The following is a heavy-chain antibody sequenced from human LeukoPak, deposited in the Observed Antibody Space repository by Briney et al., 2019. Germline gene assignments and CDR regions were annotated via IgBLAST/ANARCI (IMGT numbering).Heavy chain of an antibody. Sequence: PGGSLRLSCAASGFTSSRNAMIWVRQAPGKGLEWVSAISGSGSDTYYADSVKGRFTIFRDNSKNTVYLRMNSLRAEDTAVYYCAKDPWGSRGYFDYWGQGTLVTVSS. CDR3: AKDPWGSRGYFDY. D-gene: IGHD7-27*01. CDR1: GFTSSRNA. J-gene: IGHJ4*02. V-gene: IGHV3-23*01. CDR2: ISGSGSDT.